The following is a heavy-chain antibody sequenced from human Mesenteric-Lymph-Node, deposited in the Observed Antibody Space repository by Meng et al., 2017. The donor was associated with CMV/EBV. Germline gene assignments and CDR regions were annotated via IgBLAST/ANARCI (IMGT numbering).Heavy chain of an antibody. V-gene: IGHV4-34*01. CDR2: INHSGST. CDR1: SFSGYD. J-gene: IGHJ5*02. CDR3: ARGREYCSSTSCYRAWFDP. D-gene: IGHD2-2*02. Sequence: SFSGYDWSWIRQPPGKGLEWIGEINHSGSTNYNPSLKSRVTISVDTSKNQFSLKLSSVTAADTAVYYCARGREYCSSTSCYRAWFDPWGQGTLVTVSS.